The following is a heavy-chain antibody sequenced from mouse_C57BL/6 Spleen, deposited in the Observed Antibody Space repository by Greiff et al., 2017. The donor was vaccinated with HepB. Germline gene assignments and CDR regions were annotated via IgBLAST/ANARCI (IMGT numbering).Heavy chain of an antibody. V-gene: IGHV5-17*01. CDR2: ISSGSSTI. CDR1: GFTFSDYG. Sequence: EVKLMESGGGLVKPGGSLQLSCAASGFTFSDYGMHWVRQAPEKGLEWVAYISSGSSTIYYADTVKGRFTISRDNAKNTLFLQMTSLRSEDTAMYYCARPGNYAMDYWGQGTSVTVSS. J-gene: IGHJ4*01. CDR3: ARPGNYAMDY.